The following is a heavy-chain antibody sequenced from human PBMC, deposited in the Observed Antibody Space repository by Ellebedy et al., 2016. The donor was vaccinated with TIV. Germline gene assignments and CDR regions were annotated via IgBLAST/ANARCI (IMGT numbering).Heavy chain of an antibody. J-gene: IGHJ4*02. CDR3: ASPRGYSYSYAY. CDR1: GGSVSSSSYY. D-gene: IGHD5-18*01. V-gene: IGHV4-39*01. CDR2: IFSTGST. Sequence: MPSETLSLTCTVSGGSVSSSSYYWGWIRQPPGKGREWIGSIFSTGSTYYKSSLKSRVTISVDTSKNHFSLRLSSVTAADTAVYYCASPRGYSYSYAYWGQGTLVTVSS.